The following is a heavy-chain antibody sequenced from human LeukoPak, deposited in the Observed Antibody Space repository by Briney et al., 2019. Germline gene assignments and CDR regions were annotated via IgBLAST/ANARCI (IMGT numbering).Heavy chain of an antibody. J-gene: IGHJ4*02. Sequence: PGGSLRLSCAASGFTFSSYEMNWVRQAPGKGLEWVSSISSSSSYIYYADSVKGRFTISRDNAKNSLYLQMNSLRAEDTAVYYCARDSVATMRFDYWGQGTLVTVSS. D-gene: IGHD5-12*01. CDR1: GFTFSSYE. CDR3: ARDSVATMRFDY. V-gene: IGHV3-21*01. CDR2: ISSSSSYI.